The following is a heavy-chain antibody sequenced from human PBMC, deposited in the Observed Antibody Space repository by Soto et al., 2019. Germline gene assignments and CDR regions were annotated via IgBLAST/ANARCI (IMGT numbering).Heavy chain of an antibody. J-gene: IGHJ4*02. D-gene: IGHD5-12*01. CDR3: LLGETMASIFDY. CDR2: IWYDGSNK. V-gene: IGHV3-33*01. Sequence: GGSLRLSCAASGFTFSSYGMHWVRQAPGKGLEWVAVIWYDGSNKYYADSVKGRFTISRDNSKNTLYLQMNSLRAEDTAVYYCLLGETMASIFDYWGQGTLVTVSS. CDR1: GFTFSSYG.